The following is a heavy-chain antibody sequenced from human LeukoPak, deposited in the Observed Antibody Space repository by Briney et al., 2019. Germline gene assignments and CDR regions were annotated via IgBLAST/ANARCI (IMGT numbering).Heavy chain of an antibody. V-gene: IGHV3-30*18. CDR2: ISYNGSNK. Sequence: GGSLRLSCAASGFTFSSYGMHWVRQAPGKGLEWVAVISYNGSNKYYADSVKGRFTISRDNSTNTLYLQMNSRRAGDTAVYYCAKERDSLAAGGPLFDYWGRGTLVTVSS. J-gene: IGHJ4*02. D-gene: IGHD2-15*01. CDR3: AKERDSLAAGGPLFDY. CDR1: GFTFSSYG.